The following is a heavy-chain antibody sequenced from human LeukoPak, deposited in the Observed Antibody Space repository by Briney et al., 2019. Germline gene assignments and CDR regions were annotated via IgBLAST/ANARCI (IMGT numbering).Heavy chain of an antibody. Sequence: SETLSLTCAVYGGSFSGYYWTWIRQPPGKGLEWIGEINHSGSTNYNPSLKSRVTISVDTSMNQFSLKLSSVTAADTAMYYCAKSGGYGLIDYWGQGTLVTVSS. CDR1: GGSFSGYY. J-gene: IGHJ4*02. V-gene: IGHV4-34*01. CDR2: INHSGST. D-gene: IGHD1-26*01. CDR3: AKSGGYGLIDY.